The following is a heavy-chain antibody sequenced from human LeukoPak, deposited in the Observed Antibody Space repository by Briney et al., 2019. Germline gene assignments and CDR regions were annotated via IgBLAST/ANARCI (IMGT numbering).Heavy chain of an antibody. V-gene: IGHV1-69*05. D-gene: IGHD3-3*01. CDR2: SIPIFGTA. J-gene: IGHJ3*02. Sequence: SVKVSCKASGGTFTSYAISWVRHAPGQGLEWMGGSIPIFGTANYAQKFQGRVTITTDESTSTAYMELSSLRSEDTAVYNCARVKGFWGGYHRAFDIWGQGTMVTVSS. CDR3: ARVKGFWGGYHRAFDI. CDR1: GGTFTSYA.